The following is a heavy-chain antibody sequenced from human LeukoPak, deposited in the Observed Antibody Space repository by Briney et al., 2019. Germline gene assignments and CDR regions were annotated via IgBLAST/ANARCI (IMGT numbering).Heavy chain of an antibody. Sequence: SETLSLTCTVSGGSVSDINYFWGWIRQAPGKGLEWIGSIYYSGDTYYNPSLKSRVTISVDTSENQFSLKLSSVTAADTAVYYCARGGGIRGKFDYWGQGTLVTVSS. V-gene: IGHV4-39*07. CDR2: IYYSGDT. J-gene: IGHJ4*02. CDR3: ARGGGIRGKFDY. CDR1: GGSVSDINYF. D-gene: IGHD3-16*01.